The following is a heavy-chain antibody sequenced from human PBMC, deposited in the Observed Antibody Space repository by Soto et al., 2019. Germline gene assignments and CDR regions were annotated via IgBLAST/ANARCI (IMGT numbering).Heavy chain of an antibody. CDR3: ARRGSGYVNDVLGYYYYGMDV. J-gene: IGHJ6*02. CDR2: IYPGDSDT. D-gene: IGHD5-12*01. V-gene: IGHV5-51*01. CDR1: GYSFTSYW. Sequence: GESLKISCKGSGYSFTSYWIGWVRQMPGKGLEWMGIIYPGDSDTRYSPSFQGQVTISADKSISTAYLQWSSLKASDTAMYYCARRGSGYVNDVLGYYYYGMDVWGQGTTVTVSS.